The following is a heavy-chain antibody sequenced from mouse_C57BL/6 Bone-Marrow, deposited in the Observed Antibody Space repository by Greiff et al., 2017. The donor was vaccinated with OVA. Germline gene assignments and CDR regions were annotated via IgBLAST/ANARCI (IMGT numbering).Heavy chain of an antibody. CDR3: ARGYWDVDAMDY. Sequence: EVQLVESEGGLVQPGSSMKLSCTASGFTFSDYYMAWVRQVPEKGLEWVANINYDGSSTYYLDSLKSRFIISRDNAKNILYLQMSSLKSEDTATYYCARGYWDVDAMDYWGQGTSVTVSS. CDR1: GFTFSDYY. CDR2: INYDGSST. D-gene: IGHD4-1*01. J-gene: IGHJ4*01. V-gene: IGHV5-16*01.